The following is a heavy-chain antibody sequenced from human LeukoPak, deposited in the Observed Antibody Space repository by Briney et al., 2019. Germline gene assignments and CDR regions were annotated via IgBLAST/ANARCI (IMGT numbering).Heavy chain of an antibody. CDR2: INPNSGGT. V-gene: IGHV1-2*02. CDR1: GYTFTGYY. CDR3: ARDHWEGLAVAGLGY. Sequence: ASVKVSCKASGYTFTGYYMHWVRQAPGQGLEWMGWINPNSGGTNYAQKFQGRVTMTRDTSISTAYMELSRLRSDDTAVYYCARDHWEGLAVAGLGYWGQGTLVTVSS. D-gene: IGHD6-19*01. J-gene: IGHJ4*02.